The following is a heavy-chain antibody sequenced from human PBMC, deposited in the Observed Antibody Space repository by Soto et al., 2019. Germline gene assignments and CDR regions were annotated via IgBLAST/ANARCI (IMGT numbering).Heavy chain of an antibody. Sequence: PSETLSLTCTVSGGSISSYYWSWIRQPPGKGLEWIGYIYYSGSTNYNPSLKSRVTISVDTSKNQFSLKLSSVTAADTAVYYCARFGGFFSIGVCFGGGDYYYYMDVWGKGTTVTVSS. V-gene: IGHV4-59*01. CDR1: GGSISSYY. D-gene: IGHD2-8*01. J-gene: IGHJ6*03. CDR3: ARFGGFFSIGVCFGGGDYYYYMDV. CDR2: IYYSGST.